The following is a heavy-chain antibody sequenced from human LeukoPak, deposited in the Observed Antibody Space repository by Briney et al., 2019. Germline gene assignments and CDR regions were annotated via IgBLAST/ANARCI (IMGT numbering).Heavy chain of an antibody. Sequence: GGSLRLSCAASGFTFKNSWMHWVRQAPGKGPVWVSRISDGGSSTTYADSVKGRFTISRDDAKNTLYLQMNSLRAEDTAVYYCVRGGASTWSWGQGTLVTVSS. V-gene: IGHV3-74*01. CDR2: ISDGGSST. CDR1: GFTFKNSW. J-gene: IGHJ5*02. D-gene: IGHD2-15*01. CDR3: VRGGASTWS.